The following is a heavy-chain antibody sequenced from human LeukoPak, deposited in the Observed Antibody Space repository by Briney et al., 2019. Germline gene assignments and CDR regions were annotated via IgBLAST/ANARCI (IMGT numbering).Heavy chain of an antibody. CDR3: ARDRYFDWLGGAFDI. J-gene: IGHJ3*02. Sequence: GASVKVSCKASGYTFTGYYMHWVRQAPGQGLEWMGWINPNSGGTNYAQKFQGRVTMTRDTSISTAYMELSRLRSADTAVYYCARDRYFDWLGGAFDIWGQGTMVTVSS. CDR2: INPNSGGT. D-gene: IGHD3-9*01. V-gene: IGHV1-2*02. CDR1: GYTFTGYY.